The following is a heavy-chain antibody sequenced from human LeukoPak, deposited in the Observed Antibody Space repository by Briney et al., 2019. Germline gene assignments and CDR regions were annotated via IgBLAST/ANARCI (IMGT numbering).Heavy chain of an antibody. V-gene: IGHV4-4*02. CDR2: VHHGGAS. CDR3: ASHVTVLGTRGFDF. J-gene: IGHJ4*02. CDR1: GDSITSHSW. D-gene: IGHD6-19*01. Sequence: SETLSLTCAVSGDSITSHSWWSWVRQPPGKGLEWIGEVHHGGASNYDPSLESRVTISVDKSKNRFSLNLRSVTAADTATYYCASHVTVLGTRGFDFWGRGTLVTVSS.